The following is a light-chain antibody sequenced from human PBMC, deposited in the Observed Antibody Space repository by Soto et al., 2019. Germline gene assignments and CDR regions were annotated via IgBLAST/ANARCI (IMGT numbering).Light chain of an antibody. CDR3: QQYASSPLLT. V-gene: IGKV3-20*01. CDR2: GTS. CDR1: QTIGRTY. J-gene: IGKJ4*01. Sequence: EIVLTQSPGTLSLSPWETATLSCRASQTIGRTYLAWYQRKPGQAPTLLIFGTSSRATGIPDRFSGSGSGTDFTLSISRLEPEDFAVYYCQQYASSPLLTFGGGTKVDIK.